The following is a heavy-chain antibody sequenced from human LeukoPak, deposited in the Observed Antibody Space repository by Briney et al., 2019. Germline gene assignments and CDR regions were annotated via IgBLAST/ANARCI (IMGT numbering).Heavy chain of an antibody. CDR1: GFTFSSYS. CDR2: ISSSSSYI. D-gene: IGHD6-6*01. CDR3: ARGPNSNWSGLDF. J-gene: IGHJ4*02. Sequence: GGSLRLSCAASGFTFSSYSMNWVRQAPGKGLEWVSSISSSSSYIYYADSVKGRFTVSRDNAKNTLYLQVNNLRAEDTAVYYCARGPNSNWSGLDFWGQGTLLTVSS. V-gene: IGHV3-21*01.